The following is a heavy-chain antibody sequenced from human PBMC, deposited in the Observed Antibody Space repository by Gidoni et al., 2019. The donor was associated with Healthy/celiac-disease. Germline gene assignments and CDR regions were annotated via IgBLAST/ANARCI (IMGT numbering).Heavy chain of an antibody. CDR1: GYSFTSYW. V-gene: IGHV5-51*01. D-gene: IGHD2-15*01. Sequence: EVQLVQSGAEVKKPGESLKISCKGSGYSFTSYWIGWVRQMPGKGLEWMGIIYPGDSDTRYSPSFQGQVTISADKSISTAYLQWSSLKASDTAMYYCARGKKGYCSGGSCYSAFDYWGQGTLVTVSS. J-gene: IGHJ4*02. CDR3: ARGKKGYCSGGSCYSAFDY. CDR2: IYPGDSDT.